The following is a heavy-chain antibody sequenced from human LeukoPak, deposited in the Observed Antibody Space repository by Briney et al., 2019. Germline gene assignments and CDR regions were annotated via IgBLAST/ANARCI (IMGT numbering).Heavy chain of an antibody. CDR1: GLTFSSSA. CDR3: AKRTSRGYFDY. V-gene: IGHV3-23*01. Sequence: GGSLRLSCAASGLTFSSSAMSWVRQAPGKGLEWVSTISGSGTSTYYADSVKGRFTVSRDNSKNTLYLQMDSLRAEDTAIYYCAKRTSRGYFDYWGQGALVTVSS. CDR2: ISGSGTST. D-gene: IGHD3-10*01. J-gene: IGHJ4*02.